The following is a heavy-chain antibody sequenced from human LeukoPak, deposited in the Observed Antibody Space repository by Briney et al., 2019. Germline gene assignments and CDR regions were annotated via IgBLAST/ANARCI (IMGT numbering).Heavy chain of an antibody. J-gene: IGHJ6*03. D-gene: IGHD3-3*01. CDR3: AIWGGYYTGRYYYYYMDV. CDR1: GYTFTSYD. V-gene: IGHV1-8*01. CDR2: MNPNSGNT. Sequence: ASVKVSCKASGYTFTSYDINWVRQATGQGLEWMGWMNPNSGNTGYAQKFQGRVTMTRNTSISTAYMELSSLRSEDTAVYYCAIWGGYYTGRYYYYYMDVWGKGTTVTVSS.